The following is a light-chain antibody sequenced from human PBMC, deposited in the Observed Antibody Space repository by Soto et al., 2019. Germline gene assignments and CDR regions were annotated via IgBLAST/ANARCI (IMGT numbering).Light chain of an antibody. CDR3: MQALQAPLT. J-gene: IGKJ4*01. V-gene: IGKV2-28*01. CDR1: QSLLLSNGDNC. CDR2: LGS. Sequence: EIGMTQSPLSLPVTPGEPASISCRSSQSLLLSNGDNCLDWYLQKPGQSPQLLIYLGSNRASGVPDRFSGSGSGTDFTLKISRVEAEDVGVYYCMQALQAPLTFGGGTKVEIK.